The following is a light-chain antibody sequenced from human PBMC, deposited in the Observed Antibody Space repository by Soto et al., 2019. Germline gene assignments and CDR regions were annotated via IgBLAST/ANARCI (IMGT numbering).Light chain of an antibody. J-gene: IGKJ5*01. CDR3: QQANSFPLIT. CDR2: KAS. Sequence: DNQMTQYPSALPTSVRDRVTITCRASQSISSWLAWYQQKPGKAPKLLIYKASSLESGVPSRFSGSGSGTEFTLTISSLQPEDFATYYCQQANSFPLITFGQGRLLAV. V-gene: IGKV1-5*03. CDR1: QSISSW.